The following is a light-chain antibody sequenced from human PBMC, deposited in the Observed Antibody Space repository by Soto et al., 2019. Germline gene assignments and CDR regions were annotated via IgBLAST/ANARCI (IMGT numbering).Light chain of an antibody. J-gene: IGKJ4*01. CDR2: DAS. CDR3: QQYNSYSLT. V-gene: IGKV1-5*01. Sequence: DIQMTQSPSTLSASVGDRVTITCRASQSISSRLAWYQQKPGKAPKILIYDASNLESGVPSRFSASGSGTEFTLTISSLQPDDFATYYCQQYNSYSLTFDGGTKVEIK. CDR1: QSISSR.